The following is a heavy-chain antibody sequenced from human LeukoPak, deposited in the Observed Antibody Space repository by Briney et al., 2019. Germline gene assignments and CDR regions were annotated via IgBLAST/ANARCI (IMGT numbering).Heavy chain of an antibody. Sequence: GGSLRLSCAASGFTFSSYAMSWVRQAPGKGLEWVSAISGSGGSTYYADSVKGRFTISRDNSKNTLYLQMNSLRAEDTAVYYCAKAHHYDILTGPQDYWGQGTLVTVSS. CDR1: GFTFSSYA. D-gene: IGHD3-9*01. CDR2: ISGSGGST. V-gene: IGHV3-23*01. CDR3: AKAHHYDILTGPQDY. J-gene: IGHJ4*02.